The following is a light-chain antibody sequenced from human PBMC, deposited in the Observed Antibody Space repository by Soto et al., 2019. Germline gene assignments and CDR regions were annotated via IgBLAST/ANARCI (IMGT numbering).Light chain of an antibody. J-gene: IGKJ4*01. CDR3: QQRSNWPT. CDR1: QSVSSN. V-gene: IGKV3D-15*01. CDR2: GAS. Sequence: EIVLTQSPGTLSLSPGERATLSCRASQSVSSNLAWYQQKPGQAPRLLIYGASTRATGIPARFSGSGSGTEFTLTISSLQSEDFVVYYCQQRSNWPTFGGGTKVDIK.